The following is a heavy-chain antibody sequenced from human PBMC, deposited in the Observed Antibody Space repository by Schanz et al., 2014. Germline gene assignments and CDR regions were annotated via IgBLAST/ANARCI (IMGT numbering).Heavy chain of an antibody. D-gene: IGHD3-22*01. CDR2: IIPSLGLA. CDR1: GGTFSSFG. V-gene: IGHV1-69*02. CDR3: ARSNYYDNSDYYNSFDY. J-gene: IGHJ4*02. Sequence: VQLEQSGAEVKKPGSSVKVSCKASGGTFSSFGINWVRQAPGQGLEWMGRIIPSLGLATYEQKFQDKVTITADTSTTTAYMELSGLRSEDTAVYYCARSNYYDNSDYYNSFDYWGQGTLVTVSS.